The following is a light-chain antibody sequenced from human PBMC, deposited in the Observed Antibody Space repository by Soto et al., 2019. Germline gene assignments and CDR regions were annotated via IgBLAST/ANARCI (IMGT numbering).Light chain of an antibody. CDR1: QSLLHSNGYNY. CDR2: LGS. CDR3: MQALQTPPWT. Sequence: DIVMTQSPLSLPVTPGEPASISCRSSQSLLHSNGYNYLDWYLQKPGQSPQLLIYLGSNRASGVPDRFSGSGSGTDFTLKISRVEAEDVGVYYCMQALQTPPWTF. V-gene: IGKV2-28*01. J-gene: IGKJ1*01.